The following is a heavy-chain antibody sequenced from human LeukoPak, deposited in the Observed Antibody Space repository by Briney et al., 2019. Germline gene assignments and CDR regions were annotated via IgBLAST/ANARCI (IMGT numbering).Heavy chain of an antibody. Sequence: GGTLRLSCTASGFTFSNYGMQWVRQAPGRGLEWVSYISSSSTAIYYADSVKGRFTISRDNGRNSMYLQMNSLRAEDTAVYYCARDRYYFGSGSYPWYFDLWGRGTLVTVSS. J-gene: IGHJ2*01. D-gene: IGHD3-10*01. V-gene: IGHV3-48*04. CDR1: GFTFSNYG. CDR2: ISSSSTAI. CDR3: ARDRYYFGSGSYPWYFDL.